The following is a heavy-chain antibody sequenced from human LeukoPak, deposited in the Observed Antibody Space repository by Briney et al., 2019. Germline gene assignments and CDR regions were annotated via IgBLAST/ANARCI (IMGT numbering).Heavy chain of an antibody. CDR1: GYSFTSYW. V-gene: IGHV1-18*03. CDR3: ARDNLAAIAGWGLDY. D-gene: IGHD2-15*01. CDR2: ISAYNGNT. Sequence: GESLKISCKGSGYSFTSYWISWVRQAPGQGLEWMGWISAYNGNTYYAPNLQGRVTMTTDTSTSTAYMELRSLRSDDMAVYYCARDNLAAIAGWGLDYWGQGTLVTVSS. J-gene: IGHJ4*02.